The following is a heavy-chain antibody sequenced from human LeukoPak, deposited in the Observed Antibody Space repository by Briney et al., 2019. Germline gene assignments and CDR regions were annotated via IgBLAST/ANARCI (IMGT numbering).Heavy chain of an antibody. V-gene: IGHV3-21*01. CDR3: AREHDS. CDR1: GFTFSSYS. Sequence: GGSLRLSCAASGFTFSSYSMNWGRQAAGKGLEWVSSISSSSGNIYYADSVKGRFTISRDNAKNSLYLQMNSLRAEDTAVYYCAREHDSWGQGTLVTVSS. J-gene: IGHJ4*02. CDR2: ISSSSGNI.